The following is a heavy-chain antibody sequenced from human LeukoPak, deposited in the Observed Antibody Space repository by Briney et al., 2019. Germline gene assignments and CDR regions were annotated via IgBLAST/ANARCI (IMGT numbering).Heavy chain of an antibody. CDR2: ISYDGSNK. V-gene: IGHV3-30*04. J-gene: IGHJ4*02. D-gene: IGHD4-17*01. CDR1: GFTFSSYA. Sequence: GGSLRLSCAASGFTFSSYAMHWVCQAPGKGLEWVAVISYDGSNKYYADSVKGRFTISRDNSKNTLYLQMNSLRAEDTAVYYCARSPVTTVTTFDYWGQGTLVTVSS. CDR3: ARSPVTTVTTFDY.